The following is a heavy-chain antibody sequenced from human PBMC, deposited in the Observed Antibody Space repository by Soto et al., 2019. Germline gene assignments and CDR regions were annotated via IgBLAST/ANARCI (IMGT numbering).Heavy chain of an antibody. Sequence: QVQLVESGGGVVQPGRSLRLSCAASGFTFSSYAMHWVRQAPGKGLEWVAVISYDGSNKYYADSVKGRFTISRDNSKNTLYLQMNSLRAEDTAVYYCAKDKGYDGYYFDYWGQGTLVTVSS. J-gene: IGHJ4*02. V-gene: IGHV3-30*04. CDR3: AKDKGYDGYYFDY. CDR1: GFTFSSYA. CDR2: ISYDGSNK. D-gene: IGHD3-22*01.